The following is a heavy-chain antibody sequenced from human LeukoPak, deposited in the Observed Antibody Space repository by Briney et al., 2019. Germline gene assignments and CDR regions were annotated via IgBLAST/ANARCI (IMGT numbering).Heavy chain of an antibody. V-gene: IGHV3-30*18. Sequence: GGSLRLSCAASGFTFSSYEMNWVRQAPGKGLEWVAVISYDGSNKYYADSVKGRFTISRDNSKNTLYLQMNSLRAEDTAVYYCAKDSPVSCWGQGTLVTVSS. CDR3: AKDSPVSC. J-gene: IGHJ4*02. CDR1: GFTFSSYE. CDR2: ISYDGSNK. D-gene: IGHD2-8*01.